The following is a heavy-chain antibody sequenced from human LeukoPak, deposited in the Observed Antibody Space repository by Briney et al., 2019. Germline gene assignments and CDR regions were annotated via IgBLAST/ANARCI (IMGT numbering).Heavy chain of an antibody. J-gene: IGHJ6*03. CDR3: ARRHYDFWSGSSAPYYMDV. D-gene: IGHD3-3*01. Sequence: SETLSLTCTVSGDAIRSYYWSWIRQPPGKGLEYIGYLSYSGSSNYNPSLKSRVTISGDTSKNQFSLKLSSVTAADTAVYYCARRHYDFWSGSSAPYYMDVWGKGTTVTVSS. CDR1: GDAIRSYY. V-gene: IGHV4-59*12. CDR2: LSYSGSS.